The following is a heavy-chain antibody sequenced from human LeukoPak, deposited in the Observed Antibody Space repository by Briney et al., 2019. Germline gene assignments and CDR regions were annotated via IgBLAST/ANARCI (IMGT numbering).Heavy chain of an antibody. CDR2: IYTSGST. V-gene: IGHV4-61*02. D-gene: IGHD2-2*01. CDR1: GGSISSGSYY. Sequence: PSQTLSLTCAVSGGSISSGSYYWSWIRQPAGKGLEWIGRIYTSGSTNYNPSLKSRVTISVDTSKNQFSLKLSSVTAADTAVYYCARFDAGLREYQLPEPWFDPWGQGTLVTVSS. CDR3: ARFDAGLREYQLPEPWFDP. J-gene: IGHJ5*02.